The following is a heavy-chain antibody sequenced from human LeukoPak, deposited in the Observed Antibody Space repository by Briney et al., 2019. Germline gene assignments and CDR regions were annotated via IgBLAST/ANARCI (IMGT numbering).Heavy chain of an antibody. J-gene: IGHJ5*02. CDR1: GGSISSYY. CDR2: IYYSGST. Sequence: SEPLSLTCTVSGGSISSYYWSWIRQPPGKGLEWIGYIYYSGSTNYNPSLKSRVTISVDTSKNQFSLKLSSVTAADTAVYYCAREYCSSTSCYRDHNWFDPWGQGTLVTVSS. D-gene: IGHD2-2*02. CDR3: AREYCSSTSCYRDHNWFDP. V-gene: IGHV4-59*12.